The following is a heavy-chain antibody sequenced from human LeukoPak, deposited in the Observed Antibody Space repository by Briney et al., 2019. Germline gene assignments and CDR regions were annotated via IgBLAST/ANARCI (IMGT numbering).Heavy chain of an antibody. Sequence: PSETLSLTCTVSGYSISSGYYWGWIRQPPGKGLDWIGTIYHSGNTYYNPSLKSRVTISGDTSKNQLSLKLSSVTAADTAVYYCARLGHCSGGSCRQYYYMDVWGKGTTVTISS. V-gene: IGHV4-38-2*02. D-gene: IGHD2-15*01. CDR3: ARLGHCSGGSCRQYYYMDV. CDR2: IYHSGNT. CDR1: GYSISSGYY. J-gene: IGHJ6*03.